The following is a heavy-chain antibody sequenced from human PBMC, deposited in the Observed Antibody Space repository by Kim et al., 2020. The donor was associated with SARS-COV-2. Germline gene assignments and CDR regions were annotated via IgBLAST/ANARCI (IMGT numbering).Heavy chain of an antibody. CDR1: GGSISSSSYY. Sequence: SETLSLTCTVSGGSISSSSYYWGWIRQPPGKGLEWIGSIYYSGSTYYNPSLKSRVTISVDTSKNQFSLKLSSVTAADTAVYYCARLGGLQSSSDDAFDIWGQGTMVTVSS. CDR2: IYYSGST. D-gene: IGHD1-26*01. V-gene: IGHV4-39*01. CDR3: ARLGGLQSSSDDAFDI. J-gene: IGHJ3*02.